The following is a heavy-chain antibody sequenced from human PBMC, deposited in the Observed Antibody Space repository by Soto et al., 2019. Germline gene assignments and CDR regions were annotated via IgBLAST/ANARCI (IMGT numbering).Heavy chain of an antibody. CDR3: ARDFWYRIEVAVNSDY. CDR1: GYTFTSYG. D-gene: IGHD6-19*01. V-gene: IGHV1-18*01. Sequence: ASLKVSCKASGYTFTSYGISWVRQAPGQGLEWMGWISAYNGNTNYAQKLQGRVTMTTDTSTSTAYMELRSLRSDDTAVYYCARDFWYRIEVAVNSDYWGQGTLVTDSS. J-gene: IGHJ4*02. CDR2: ISAYNGNT.